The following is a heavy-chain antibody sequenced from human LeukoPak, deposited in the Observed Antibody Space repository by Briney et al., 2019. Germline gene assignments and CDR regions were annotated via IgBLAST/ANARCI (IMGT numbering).Heavy chain of an antibody. J-gene: IGHJ5*02. Sequence: PSETLSLTCAVFGGSFSGYYWNWIRQPPGKGLEWIGQINPSRNTNYNPSLKSRVTISVDTSKNQFSLKLSSVTAADTAVYYCARTVGSFDPWGQGTLVTVSS. CDR2: INPSRNT. CDR1: GGSFSGYY. CDR3: ARTVGSFDP. D-gene: IGHD1-26*01. V-gene: IGHV4-34*01.